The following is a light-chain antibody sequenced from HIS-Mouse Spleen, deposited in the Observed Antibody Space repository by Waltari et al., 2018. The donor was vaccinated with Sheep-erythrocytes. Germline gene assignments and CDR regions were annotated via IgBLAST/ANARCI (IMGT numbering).Light chain of an antibody. Sequence: QSALTQPRSVSGSPGQSVTISCTGTNSDVGGYNYVSWYQQHPGKAPKLRIYDVSKRPSGVPDRFSGSKSGNTASLTISGLQAEDEADYYCCSYAGSYNHVFATGTKVTVL. CDR2: DVS. CDR3: CSYAGSYNHV. V-gene: IGLV2-11*01. J-gene: IGLJ1*01. CDR1: NSDVGGYNY.